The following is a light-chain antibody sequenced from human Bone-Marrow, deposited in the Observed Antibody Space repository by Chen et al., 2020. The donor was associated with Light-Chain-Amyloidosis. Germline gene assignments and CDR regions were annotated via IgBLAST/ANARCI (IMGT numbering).Light chain of an antibody. J-gene: IGKJ4*01. CDR3: QHCYSTPRT. V-gene: IGKV1-39*01. Sequence: DIQMTQSPSSLSASVGDKVTITCRASQNIGNYLNWYQQKPGKAPKFLISAASSLQSGVPSRFSGSGSGTDFTLTISSLAPEDFATYFCQHCYSTPRTFGGGTKVEIK. CDR2: AAS. CDR1: QNIGNY.